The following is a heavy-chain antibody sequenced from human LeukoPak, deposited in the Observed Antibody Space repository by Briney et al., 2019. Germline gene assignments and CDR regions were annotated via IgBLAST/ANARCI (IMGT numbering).Heavy chain of an antibody. CDR3: ANPRYDSSGYYYVD. CDR1: GYTFIDYT. J-gene: IGHJ4*02. Sequence: ASVKVSCKASGYTFIDYTMHWLRQAPGQRLDWMGWINGGSGNTKYSPEFQGRVTITRDTSASTGYMELCSLRSEDTAVYYCANPRYDSSGYYYVDWGQGTLVTVSS. V-gene: IGHV1-3*01. D-gene: IGHD3-22*01. CDR2: INGGSGNT.